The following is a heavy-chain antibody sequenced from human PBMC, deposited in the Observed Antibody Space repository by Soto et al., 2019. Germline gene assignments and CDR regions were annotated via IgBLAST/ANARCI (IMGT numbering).Heavy chain of an antibody. D-gene: IGHD6-19*01. J-gene: IGHJ4*02. CDR2: INAGNGNT. Sequence: ASVKVSCKDSGYTFTSYAMHWVRQAPGQRLEWMGWINAGNGNTKYSQKFQGRVTITRDTSASTAYMELSSLRSEDTAVYYCARDFPPRIAVAGLGYWGQGTLVTVSS. CDR3: ARDFPPRIAVAGLGY. CDR1: GYTFTSYA. V-gene: IGHV1-3*01.